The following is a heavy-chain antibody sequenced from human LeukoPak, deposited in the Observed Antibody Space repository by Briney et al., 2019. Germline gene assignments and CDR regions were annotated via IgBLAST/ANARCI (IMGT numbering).Heavy chain of an antibody. J-gene: IGHJ6*03. Sequence: SETLSLTCAVSGYSISSGYYWGWIRHPPGKGLEWIGSIYHSGSTYYNPSLKSRVTISVDTSKNQFSLKLSSVTAADTAVYYCARQPYYYYMDVGGKGTTVTVSS. CDR3: ARQPYYYYMDV. CDR2: IYHSGST. CDR1: GYSISSGYY. V-gene: IGHV4-38-2*01.